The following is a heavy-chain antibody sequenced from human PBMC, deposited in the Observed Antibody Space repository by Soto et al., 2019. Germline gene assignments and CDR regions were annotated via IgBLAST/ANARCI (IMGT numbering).Heavy chain of an antibody. V-gene: IGHV1-3*01. Sequence: ASVKVSCKASGYTFTSYGIHWVRQAPGQRLEWMGWINAANGDTKYSPKFQGRVTITRDTSASTAYMELSSLRSEDTAVYYCVRRHVSATGIDWFDNWGQGTLVTVSS. J-gene: IGHJ5*02. CDR3: VRRHVSATGIDWFDN. CDR1: GYTFTSYG. D-gene: IGHD6-13*01. CDR2: INAANGDT.